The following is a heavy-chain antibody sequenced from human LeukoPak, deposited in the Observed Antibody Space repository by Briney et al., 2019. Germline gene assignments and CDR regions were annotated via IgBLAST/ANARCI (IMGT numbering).Heavy chain of an antibody. V-gene: IGHV3-23*01. Sequence: GGSLRLSCAASGFIFNNYGLVWVRQAPGKGLEWVSAISNDGGGTTYADFVKGRFTISRDNSKNTLFLQMNSLRADDTALYYCAKGSSGYFLDLWGQGTLVTVSS. D-gene: IGHD3-22*01. CDR2: ISNDGGGT. J-gene: IGHJ5*02. CDR1: GFIFNNYG. CDR3: AKGSSGYFLDL.